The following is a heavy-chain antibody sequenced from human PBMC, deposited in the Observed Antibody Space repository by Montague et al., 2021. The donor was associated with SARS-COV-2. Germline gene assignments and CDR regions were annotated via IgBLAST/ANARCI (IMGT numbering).Heavy chain of an antibody. CDR2: ISGSGGST. V-gene: IGHV3-23*01. J-gene: IGHJ4*02. D-gene: IGHD3-10*01. CDR1: GFTFSSYA. Sequence: SLRLSCAVSGFTFSSYAMSWVRQAPGKGLEWVSVISGSGGSTYYADSVKGRFTISRDNSKNTLYLQMNSLRAKDTAVYYCAKGLSSGSYYFSYFDYWGQGTLVTVSS. CDR3: AKGLSSGSYYFSYFDY.